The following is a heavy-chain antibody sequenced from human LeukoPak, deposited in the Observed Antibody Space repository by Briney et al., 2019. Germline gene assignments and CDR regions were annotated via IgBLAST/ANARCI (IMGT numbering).Heavy chain of an antibody. J-gene: IGHJ2*01. CDR2: IYSGGST. V-gene: IGHV3-53*01. CDR3: ARGSEWKWYFDL. Sequence: GGSLRLSCAASGFTFSSYSMSWVRQAPGKGLEWVSVIYSGGSTYYADSVKGRFTISRDNSKNTLYLQMNSLRAEDTAVYYCARGSEWKWYFDLWGRGTLVTVSS. D-gene: IGHD1-1*01. CDR1: GFTFSSYS.